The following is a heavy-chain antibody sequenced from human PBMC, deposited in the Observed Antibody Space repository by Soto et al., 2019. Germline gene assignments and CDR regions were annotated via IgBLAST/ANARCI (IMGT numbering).Heavy chain of an antibody. CDR1: GFSLSNARMG. CDR3: ARIVVVTAEHWYFDL. V-gene: IGHV2-26*01. CDR2: IFSNDEK. Sequence: QVTLKESGPVLVKPTETLTLTCTVSGFSLSNARMGVSWIRQPPGKALEWLAHIFSNDEKSYSTSLKSRLTIXTDSSXXQVVLTMTNMDPVDTATYYCARIVVVTAEHWYFDLWGRGTLVTVSS. D-gene: IGHD2-21*02. J-gene: IGHJ2*01.